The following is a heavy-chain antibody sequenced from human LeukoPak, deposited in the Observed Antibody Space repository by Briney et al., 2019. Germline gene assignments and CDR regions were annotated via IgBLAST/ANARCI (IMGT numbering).Heavy chain of an antibody. Sequence: PGGSLRLSCAASGFTFSSYWMTWVRQAPGKGLEWVAHIKQDGSEKYYVDSVKGRFTISRDNAENSLYLQMNSLRAEDTAVYYCARVSVAGRGLDYWGQGTLVTVSS. CDR2: IKQDGSEK. V-gene: IGHV3-7*01. CDR3: ARVSVAGRGLDY. J-gene: IGHJ4*02. CDR1: GFTFSSYW. D-gene: IGHD6-13*01.